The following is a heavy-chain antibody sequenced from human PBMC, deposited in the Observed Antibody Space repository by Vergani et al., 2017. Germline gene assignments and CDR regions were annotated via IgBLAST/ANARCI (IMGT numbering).Heavy chain of an antibody. CDR1: GGSISSYY. CDR3: ARDQGWELLHWFDP. V-gene: IGHV4-59*01. Sequence: QVQLQESGPGLVKPSETLSLTCTVSGGSISSYYWSWIRQPPGKGLEWIGYIYYSGSPNYNPSLKSRVTISVDTSKNQFSLKVSSVTAADTDVYYWARDQGWELLHWFDPGGQGTLVTVSS. CDR2: IYYSGSP. J-gene: IGHJ5*02. D-gene: IGHD1-26*01.